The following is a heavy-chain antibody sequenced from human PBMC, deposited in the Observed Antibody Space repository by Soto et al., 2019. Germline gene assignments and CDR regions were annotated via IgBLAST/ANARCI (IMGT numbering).Heavy chain of an antibody. CDR2: IYYSGST. Sequence: SETLSLTCTVSGGSISSGGYYWSWIRQHPGKGLEWIGYIYYSGSTYYNPSLKSRVTISVDTSKNQFSLKLSSVTAADTAVYYCARATGTITIFGEVIIPNYFDYWGQGTLVTVSS. CDR3: ARATGTITIFGEVIIPNYFDY. V-gene: IGHV4-31*03. D-gene: IGHD3-3*01. CDR1: GGSISSGGYY. J-gene: IGHJ4*02.